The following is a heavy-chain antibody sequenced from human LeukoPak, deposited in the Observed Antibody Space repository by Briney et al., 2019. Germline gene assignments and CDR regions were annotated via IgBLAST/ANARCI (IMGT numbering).Heavy chain of an antibody. Sequence: ASVKVSCKASGHTFTGYYMHWVRQAPGQGLEWMGWINPNSGGTNYAQKFQGWVTMTRDTSISTAYMELSRLRSDDTAVYYCARGVGSKNDAFDIWGQGTMVTVSS. V-gene: IGHV1-2*04. CDR2: INPNSGGT. CDR3: ARGVGSKNDAFDI. D-gene: IGHD3-10*01. CDR1: GHTFTGYY. J-gene: IGHJ3*02.